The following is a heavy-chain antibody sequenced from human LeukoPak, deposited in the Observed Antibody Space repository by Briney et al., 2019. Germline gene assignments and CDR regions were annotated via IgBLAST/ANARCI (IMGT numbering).Heavy chain of an antibody. D-gene: IGHD3-10*01. J-gene: IGHJ3*01. CDR2: IYSGGST. CDR3: ASSSIYYGSGEFSV. V-gene: IGHV3-53*01. CDR1: GFSVSSNY. Sequence: PGGSLRLSCAACGFSVSSNYMIWVRQAPGKGREGGSVIYSGGSTYYADSVKGRFTISRDNSKNTLYLKMNSLRAEDTAVYYCASSSIYYGSGEFSVWGQGTMVTVSS.